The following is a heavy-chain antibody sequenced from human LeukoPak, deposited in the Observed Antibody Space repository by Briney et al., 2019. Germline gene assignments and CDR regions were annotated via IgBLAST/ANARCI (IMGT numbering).Heavy chain of an antibody. V-gene: IGHV4-34*01. CDR3: ARLSRLRSDY. Sequence: PSETLSLTCAVYGGSFSGYSWSWIRQPPGKGLEWIGEINYSGSTNYNPSLKSRVTISVDTSKNHFSLKLSSVTAADTAVYYCARLSRLRSDYWGQGTLVIVSS. D-gene: IGHD2-21*01. J-gene: IGHJ4*02. CDR2: INYSGST. CDR1: GGSFSGYS.